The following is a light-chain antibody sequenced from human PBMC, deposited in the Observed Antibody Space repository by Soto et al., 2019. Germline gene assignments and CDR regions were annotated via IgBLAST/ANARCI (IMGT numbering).Light chain of an antibody. V-gene: IGKV4-1*01. Sequence: DIVMTQSPDSLAVSLGERATINCKSSQSVFYSSNNKNYFAWYQQKPGQPPKLLISWASTRDSGVPDRFSGSGSGTDFTLTISSLQAEDVAVYYCQQYYGTPQTFGLGTKVEI. CDR1: QSVFYSSNNKNY. CDR3: QQYYGTPQT. J-gene: IGKJ1*01. CDR2: WAS.